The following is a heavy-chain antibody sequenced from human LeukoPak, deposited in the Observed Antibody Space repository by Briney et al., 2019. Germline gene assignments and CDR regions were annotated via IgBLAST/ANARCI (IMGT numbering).Heavy chain of an antibody. CDR1: GGSISSSSYY. Sequence: SETLSLTCTVSGGSISSSSYYWGWIRQPPGKGLEWIGSIYYSGSTYYNPSLKSRVTISVDTSKNQFSLKLSSVTAADTAVYYCARDPVAATQEVYWGQGTLVTVSS. D-gene: IGHD2-15*01. CDR3: ARDPVAATQEVY. V-gene: IGHV4-39*07. CDR2: IYYSGST. J-gene: IGHJ4*02.